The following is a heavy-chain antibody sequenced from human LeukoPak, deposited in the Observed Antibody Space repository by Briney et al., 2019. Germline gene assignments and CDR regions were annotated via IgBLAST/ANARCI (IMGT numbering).Heavy chain of an antibody. CDR1: GYSFTSYW. CDR2: IYPGDSDT. J-gene: IGHJ6*02. V-gene: IGHV5-51*01. Sequence: GESLKISCKGSGYSFTSYWIGWVRQMPGKGLEWMGIIYPGDSDTRYSPSFQGQVTISADKSISTAYLQWSSLKASDTAMYYCARHGLGYCSSTSCSDYYYYGMDVRGQGTTVTVSS. D-gene: IGHD2-2*01. CDR3: ARHGLGYCSSTSCSDYYYYGMDV.